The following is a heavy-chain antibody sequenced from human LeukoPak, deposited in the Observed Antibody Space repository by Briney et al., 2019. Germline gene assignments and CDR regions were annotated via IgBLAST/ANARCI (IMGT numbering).Heavy chain of an antibody. V-gene: IGHV3-30*02. CDR2: IRYDGSNK. D-gene: IGHD2-21*02. Sequence: GGSLRLSCAASGFTFSSYGMHWVRQAPGKGLEWVTFIRYDGSNKYFADSVKGRFTISRDNSKNTLFLQMSSLRAEDSAVYYCANQCGGGCSGDHWGQGTLVTVSS. CDR3: ANQCGGGCSGDH. CDR1: GFTFSSYG. J-gene: IGHJ4*02.